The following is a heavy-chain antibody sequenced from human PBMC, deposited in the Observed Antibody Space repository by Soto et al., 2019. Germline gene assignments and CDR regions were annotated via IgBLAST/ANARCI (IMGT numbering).Heavy chain of an antibody. CDR2: VSPLSGGT. CDR1: GYTFGAYY. V-gene: IGHV1-2*02. Sequence: QVRLVQSGPEVKTPGASVRVSCKSSGYTFGAYYIHWVRQAPGQGLEWMGWVSPLSGGTNIAQRFQGRLDLTNDASVTTVFMELSILRSDDTALYFFAREFDSGDLGLDRWGQGTTVSVS. D-gene: IGHD2-21*01. CDR3: AREFDSGDLGLDR. J-gene: IGHJ6*02.